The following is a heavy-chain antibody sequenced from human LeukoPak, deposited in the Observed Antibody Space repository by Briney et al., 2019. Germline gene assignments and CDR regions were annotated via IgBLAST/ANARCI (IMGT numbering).Heavy chain of an antibody. J-gene: IGHJ5*02. CDR1: GYTFTSYY. CDR2: INPSGGST. V-gene: IGHV1-46*01. Sequence: GASVKVSCKASGYTFTSYYMHWVRQAPGQGLEWMGIINPSGGSTSYAQKFQGRVTMTRDTSTSTVYMELSSLRSEDTAVYYCAREARTISRRAGWFDPWGQGTLVTVSS. CDR3: AREARTISRRAGWFDP. D-gene: IGHD3-3*01.